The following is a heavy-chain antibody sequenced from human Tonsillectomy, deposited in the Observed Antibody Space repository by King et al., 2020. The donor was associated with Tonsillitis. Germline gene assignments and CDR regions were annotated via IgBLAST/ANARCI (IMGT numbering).Heavy chain of an antibody. CDR2: ISSDGTYI. CDR1: GFAFITYW. V-gene: IGHV3-74*01. Sequence: VQLVESGGGLIQPGGALRLSWAASGFAFITYWMFCVCQGPGKGLEWVSRISSDGTYIKYADSVMGRFTIPRDNAKNTLFLQRSSLSAEDTAVYYCAREYWGAGDYWGQGTQVIVSS. D-gene: IGHD7-27*01. CDR3: AREYWGAGDY. J-gene: IGHJ4*02.